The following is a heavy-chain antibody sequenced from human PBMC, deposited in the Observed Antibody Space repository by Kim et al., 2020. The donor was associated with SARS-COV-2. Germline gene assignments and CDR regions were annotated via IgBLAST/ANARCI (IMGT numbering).Heavy chain of an antibody. CDR2: INHSGST. V-gene: IGHV4-34*01. J-gene: IGHJ4*02. CDR1: GGSFSGYY. D-gene: IGHD3-10*01. Sequence: SETLSLTCAVYGGSFSGYYWSWIRQPPGKGLEWIGEINHSGSTNYNPSLKSRVTISVDTSKNQFSLKLSSVTAADTAVYYCARLSSMVRGVYYFDYWGQG. CDR3: ARLSSMVRGVYYFDY.